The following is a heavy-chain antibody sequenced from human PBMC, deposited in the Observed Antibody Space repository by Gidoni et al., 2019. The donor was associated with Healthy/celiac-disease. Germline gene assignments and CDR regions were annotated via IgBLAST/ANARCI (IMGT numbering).Heavy chain of an antibody. J-gene: IGHJ5*02. CDR2: ISYSGST. CDR1: GRSISSGGYY. V-gene: IGHV4-31*03. Sequence: QVQLQESGPGLVKPSQNLSLTGTVSGRSISSGGYYWRWIRQHPGKGLEWIGYISYSGSTSYNPSLKSRVNISVDTSKNQFSLKLSSVTAADTAVYYGARDRRYSSRNSPTGLDPWGQGTLVTVSS. D-gene: IGHD6-13*01. CDR3: ARDRRYSSRNSPTGLDP.